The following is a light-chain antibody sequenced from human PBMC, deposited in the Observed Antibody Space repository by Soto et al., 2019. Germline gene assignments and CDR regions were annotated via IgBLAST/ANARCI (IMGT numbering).Light chain of an antibody. CDR1: QSVSSGY. V-gene: IGKV3-20*01. CDR3: KQYETSPT. CDR2: GAS. J-gene: IGKJ1*01. Sequence: EIVLTQSPGTLSLSAGERATLSCRASQSVSSGYLAWYQQKPGQAPTVLIYGASSRATGIPDRFSGSGSETDFILTISRLEPEDFAVYYCKQYETSPTFGQGTKV.